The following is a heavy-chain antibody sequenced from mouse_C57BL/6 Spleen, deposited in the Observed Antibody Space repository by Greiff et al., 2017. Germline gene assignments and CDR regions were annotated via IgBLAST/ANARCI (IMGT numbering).Heavy chain of an antibody. CDR3: ARYKGDYYYGSIFDY. D-gene: IGHD1-1*01. V-gene: IGHV7-3*01. Sequence: EVMLVESGGGLVQPGGSLSLSCAASGFTFTDYYMSWVRQPPGKALEWLGFIRNKANGYTTEYSASVKGRFTISRDNSQSILYLQMNALRAEDSATYYCARYKGDYYYGSIFDYWGQGTTLTVSS. CDR2: IRNKANGYTT. J-gene: IGHJ2*01. CDR1: GFTFTDYY.